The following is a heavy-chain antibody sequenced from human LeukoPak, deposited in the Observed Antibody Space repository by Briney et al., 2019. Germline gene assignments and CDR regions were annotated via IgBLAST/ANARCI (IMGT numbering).Heavy chain of an antibody. V-gene: IGHV4-4*07. D-gene: IGHD1-1*01. CDR1: GASISSFY. Sequence: PSETLSLTCTVSGASISSFYWTWIRQAAGKGLEWIGRISTSGSTNYNPSLMSRVTISVDTSKNQFSLKLSSVTAADAAVYYCARVNWNEDFDYWGQGTLVTVSS. CDR3: ARVNWNEDFDY. J-gene: IGHJ4*02. CDR2: ISTSGST.